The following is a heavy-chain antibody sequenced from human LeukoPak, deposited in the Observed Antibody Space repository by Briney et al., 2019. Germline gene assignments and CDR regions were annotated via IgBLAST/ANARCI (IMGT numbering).Heavy chain of an antibody. CDR2: INWNGGST. V-gene: IGHV3-20*04. CDR3: ARNPGYYYDSSGYYSDY. J-gene: IGHJ4*02. Sequence: GGSLRLSCAASGFTFDDYGMSWVRQAPGKGLEWVSGINWNGGSTGYADSVKGRFTISRDNAKNSLYLQMSSLRAEDTALYYCARNPGYYYDSSGYYSDYWGQGTLVTVSS. D-gene: IGHD3-22*01. CDR1: GFTFDDYG.